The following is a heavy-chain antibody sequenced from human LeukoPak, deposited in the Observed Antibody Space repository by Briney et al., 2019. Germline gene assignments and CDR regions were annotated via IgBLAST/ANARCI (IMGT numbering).Heavy chain of an antibody. D-gene: IGHD7-27*01. CDR2: IYHSGST. CDR1: GYSISSGYY. CDR3: ARAGDSFDP. V-gene: IGHV4-38-2*02. J-gene: IGHJ5*02. Sequence: SETLSLTCTVSGYSISSGYYWGWIRQPPGKGLEWIGSIYHSGSTYYNPSLKSRVTISVDTSKNQFSLKLSSVTAADTAVYYCARAGDSFDPWGQGTLVTVSS.